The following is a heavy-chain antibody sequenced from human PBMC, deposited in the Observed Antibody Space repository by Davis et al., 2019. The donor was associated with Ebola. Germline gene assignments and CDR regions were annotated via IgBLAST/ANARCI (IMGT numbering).Heavy chain of an antibody. CDR3: TRRGTVVTPDY. V-gene: IGHV3-49*04. CDR1: GFTFDDYG. Sequence: GESLKISCAASGFTFDDYGMSWVRQAPGKGLEWVGFMRSKGFGGTTEYAASVKGRFTISRDDSKGIAYLQMNSLTTEDTAVYYCTRRGTVVTPDYWGQGTLVTVSS. J-gene: IGHJ4*02. D-gene: IGHD4-23*01. CDR2: MRSKGFGGTT.